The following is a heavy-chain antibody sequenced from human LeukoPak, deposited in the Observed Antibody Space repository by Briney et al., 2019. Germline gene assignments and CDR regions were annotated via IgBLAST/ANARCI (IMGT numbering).Heavy chain of an antibody. D-gene: IGHD6-6*01. CDR1: GGSFSGYY. Sequence: PSETLSLTCAVYGGSFSGYYWSWIRQPPGKGLEWIGEINHSGSTNYNPSLKSRVTISVDTSKHQFSLKLSSVTAADTAVYYCARGRLRAARPIDYWGQGTLVTVSS. CDR2: INHSGST. V-gene: IGHV4-34*01. CDR3: ARGRLRAARPIDY. J-gene: IGHJ4*02.